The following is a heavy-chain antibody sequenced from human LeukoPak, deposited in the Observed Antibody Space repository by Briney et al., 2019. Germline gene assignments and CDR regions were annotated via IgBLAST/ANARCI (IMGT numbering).Heavy chain of an antibody. J-gene: IGHJ3*02. CDR2: IYSGSNI. CDR1: GFAVSSNY. CDR3: ARNLGATGPHDAFDI. D-gene: IGHD1-26*01. V-gene: IGHV3-53*01. Sequence: PGGSLRLSCAASGFAVSSNYMSWVRQAPGKGLEWVSAIYSGSNIHYTESVKGRFTISRDNSRNTLYLQMNSLRVEDTAVYYCARNLGATGPHDAFDIWGQGTMVTVSS.